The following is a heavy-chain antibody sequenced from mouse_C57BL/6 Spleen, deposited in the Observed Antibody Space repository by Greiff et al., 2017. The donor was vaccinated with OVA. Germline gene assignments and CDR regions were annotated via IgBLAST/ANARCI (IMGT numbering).Heavy chain of an antibody. J-gene: IGHJ4*01. V-gene: IGHV1-72*01. Sequence: QVQLQQPGAELVKPGASVKLSCKASGYTFTSYWMHWVKQRPGRGLEWLGRIDPNSGGTKYNEKFKSKATLTVDKPSSTAYMQLSSLTSEDYAVYDCARDYDTAYYAMDYWGQGTSVTVSS. D-gene: IGHD2-4*01. CDR3: ARDYDTAYYAMDY. CDR1: GYTFTSYW. CDR2: IDPNSGGT.